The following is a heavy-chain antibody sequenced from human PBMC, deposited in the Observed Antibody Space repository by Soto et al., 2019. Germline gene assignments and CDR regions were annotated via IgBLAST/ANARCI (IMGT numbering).Heavy chain of an antibody. CDR1: GFTFSTAW. Sequence: EVQLVESGGGLVKPGGSLRLSCAASGFTFSTAWMSWVRQAPGKGLEWVGRIKSKTDGGTTDYAAPVKGRFTISRDDSKNTLYLQMNSLKTEDTAVYYCTTGSGYCSSTSCYDPYYYYGMDVWGQGTTVTVSS. CDR2: IKSKTDGGTT. D-gene: IGHD2-2*01. V-gene: IGHV3-15*01. J-gene: IGHJ6*02. CDR3: TTGSGYCSSTSCYDPYYYYGMDV.